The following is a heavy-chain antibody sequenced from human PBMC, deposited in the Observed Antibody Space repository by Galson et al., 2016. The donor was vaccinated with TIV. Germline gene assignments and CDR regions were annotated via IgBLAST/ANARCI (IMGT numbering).Heavy chain of an antibody. D-gene: IGHD3-3*02. V-gene: IGHV3-33*01. CDR2: IWYDGSTK. J-gene: IGHJ6*02. CDR1: GFTLGGYV. CDR3: AREAFSTHNSYGFDV. Sequence: SLRLSCATSGFTLGGYVLHWVRQAPGKGLEWVAIIWYDGSTKFYGDSVTGRFTISRDTSTKTLYLQMNSLRVEDTGVYYCAREAFSTHNSYGFDVWGPGTPVTVSS.